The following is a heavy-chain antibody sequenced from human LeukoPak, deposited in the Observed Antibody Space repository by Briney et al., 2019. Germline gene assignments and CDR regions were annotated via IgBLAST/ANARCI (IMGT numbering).Heavy chain of an antibody. Sequence: PGGSLRLSCAASGFTFSSYSMNWVRQAPGKGLEWVSVIHSGDTAYYADSVKGIFTISRDNSKNTLYLQMNNLRAEDTAVYYCARVAGDYAEYYFDFWGQGTLVTVSS. J-gene: IGHJ4*02. V-gene: IGHV3-66*01. CDR3: ARVAGDYAEYYFDF. CDR1: GFTFSSYS. D-gene: IGHD4-17*01. CDR2: IHSGDTA.